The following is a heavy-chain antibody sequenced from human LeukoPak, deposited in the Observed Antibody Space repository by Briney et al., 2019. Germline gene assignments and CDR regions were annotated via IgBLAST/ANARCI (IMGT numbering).Heavy chain of an antibody. D-gene: IGHD6-19*01. V-gene: IGHV4-61*02. CDR1: GGSISSGSYY. CDR3: ASINGSGWYPEYFQH. Sequence: PSETLSLTCTVSGGSISSGSYYWSWTRQPAGKGLEWIGRIYTSGSTNYNPSLKSRVTISVDTSKNQFSLKLSSVTAADTAVYYCASINGSGWYPEYFQHWGQGTLVTVSS. J-gene: IGHJ1*01. CDR2: IYTSGST.